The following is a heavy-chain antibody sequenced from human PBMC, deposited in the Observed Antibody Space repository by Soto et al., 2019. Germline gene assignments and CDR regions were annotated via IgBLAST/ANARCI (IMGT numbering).Heavy chain of an antibody. J-gene: IGHJ6*02. CDR2: IIPIFGTA. CDR3: ARDQYGVRGVIANYYYYGMDV. D-gene: IGHD3-10*01. CDR1: GGTFSSYA. Sequence: SVKVSCKASGGTFSSYAISWVRQAPGQGLEWMGGIIPIFGTANYAQKFQGRVTITADESTSTAYMELSSLRSEDTAVYYCARDQYGVRGVIANYYYYGMDVWGRGTTVTVSS. V-gene: IGHV1-69*13.